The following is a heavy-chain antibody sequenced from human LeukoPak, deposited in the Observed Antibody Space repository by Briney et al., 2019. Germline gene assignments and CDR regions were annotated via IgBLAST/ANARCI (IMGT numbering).Heavy chain of an antibody. CDR3: ARDRDFWSGYSYAFDI. V-gene: IGHV3-30*02. Sequence: GGSLRLSCAASGFTFSSYGMHWVRQAPGKGLEWVAFIRYDGSNKYYADSVKGRFTISRDNSKNTLYLQMNSLRAEDTAVYYCARDRDFWSGYSYAFDIWGQGTMVTVSS. D-gene: IGHD3-3*01. CDR1: GFTFSSYG. J-gene: IGHJ3*02. CDR2: IRYDGSNK.